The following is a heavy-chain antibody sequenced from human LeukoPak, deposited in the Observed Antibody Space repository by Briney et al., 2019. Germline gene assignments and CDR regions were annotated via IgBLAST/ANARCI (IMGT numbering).Heavy chain of an antibody. Sequence: PGGSLRLSCTASGFTFAGYAMSWVRQAPGKGLEWVSSIQGIDSTTYYADSVEGRFTVSRDNSKNTLYLQMNSLRVEDTAVYYCAKDVSADNWNYFDYWGQGTLVTVSS. CDR3: AKDVSADNWNYFDY. CDR2: IQGIDSTT. V-gene: IGHV3-23*01. J-gene: IGHJ4*02. D-gene: IGHD1-20*01. CDR1: GFTFAGYA.